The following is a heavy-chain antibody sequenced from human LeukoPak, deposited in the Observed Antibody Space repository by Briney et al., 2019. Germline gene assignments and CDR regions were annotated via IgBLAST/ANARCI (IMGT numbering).Heavy chain of an antibody. CDR2: IYWDDDK. D-gene: IGHD5-18*01. CDR3: AHSGYSYGFDY. CDR1: GFSLSTSGVG. Sequence: SGPTLVKPTQTLTLTCTFSGFSLSTSGVGVGWIRQPPGKALGWLALIYWDDDKRYSPSLQSRLTITKDTSKNQVVLTMTSMDPVDTATYYCAHSGYSYGFDYWGQGTLVTVSS. V-gene: IGHV2-5*02. J-gene: IGHJ4*02.